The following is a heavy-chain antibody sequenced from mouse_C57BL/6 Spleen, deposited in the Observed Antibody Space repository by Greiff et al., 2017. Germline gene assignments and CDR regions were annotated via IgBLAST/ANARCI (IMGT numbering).Heavy chain of an antibody. Sequence: EVQRVESGGGLVKPGGSLKLSCAASGFTFSSYAMSWVRQTPEKRLEWVATISDGGSYTYYPDNVKGRFTIYRDNAKNNLYLQMSHLKSEDTAMYYCAKLGSFDYWGQGTTLTVSS. J-gene: IGHJ2*01. CDR2: ISDGGSYT. CDR3: AKLGSFDY. V-gene: IGHV5-4*01. CDR1: GFTFSSYA. D-gene: IGHD4-1*01.